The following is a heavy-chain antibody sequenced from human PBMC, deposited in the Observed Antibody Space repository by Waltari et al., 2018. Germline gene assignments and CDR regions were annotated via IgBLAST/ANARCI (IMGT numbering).Heavy chain of an antibody. CDR1: GFTFTSFA. J-gene: IGHJ4*02. Sequence: EVQLLESGGGLVQPGGSLRLSCAASGFTFTSFAMSWVRQVPGKGLEWVSVISGSGGNTYYADSVKGRFTISRDNSKNTLYVQMNSLRAEDTAVYFCAKGSSSRTLFDYWGQGTLVTVSS. CDR2: ISGSGGNT. CDR3: AKGSSSRTLFDY. V-gene: IGHV3-23*01. D-gene: IGHD6-6*01.